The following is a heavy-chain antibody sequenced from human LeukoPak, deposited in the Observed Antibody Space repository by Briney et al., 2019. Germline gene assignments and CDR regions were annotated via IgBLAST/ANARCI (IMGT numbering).Heavy chain of an antibody. D-gene: IGHD3-9*01. V-gene: IGHV3-30*03. J-gene: IGHJ3*02. CDR2: ITYDGIST. CDR1: GFTLSSCG. CDR3: PRGVRYFDSQTNGGAFDI. Sequence: SGTSLRLSCAASGFTLSSCGMHWVRQAPGKGLEWVAGITYDGISTYFDDSVKGRFTISRDNAKNSLYLQMNSLRAEDTAVYYCPRGVRYFDSQTNGGAFDIWGQGTMVTVSS.